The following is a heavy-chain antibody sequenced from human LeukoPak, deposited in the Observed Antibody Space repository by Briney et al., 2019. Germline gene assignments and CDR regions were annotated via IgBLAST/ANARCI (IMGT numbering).Heavy chain of an antibody. CDR1: GFTFSSYA. V-gene: IGHV3-23*01. J-gene: IGHJ4*02. CDR2: ISGSGGST. CDR3: PDVVPAAIPGY. Sequence: GGSLRLSCAASGFTFSSYAMSWVRQAPGKGLQWVSAISGSGGSTYYADSVKGRFTISRDNSKNTLYLQMNSLRAEDTAVYYCPDVVPAAIPGYWGQGTLVTVSS. D-gene: IGHD2-2*02.